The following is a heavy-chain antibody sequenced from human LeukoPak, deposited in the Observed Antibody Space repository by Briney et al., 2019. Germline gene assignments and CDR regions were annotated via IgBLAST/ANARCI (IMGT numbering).Heavy chain of an antibody. Sequence: GGSLRLSCAASGFTFSSYSMNWVRQAPGKGLEWVSSVSNSGDYIHYADSVKGRFTISRDDSKNSLYLQMNSLRAEDTAVYYCARALIGYYFDYWGQGTLVTVSS. J-gene: IGHJ4*02. CDR1: GFTFSSYS. CDR2: VSNSGDYI. V-gene: IGHV3-21*06. D-gene: IGHD2-8*01. CDR3: ARALIGYYFDY.